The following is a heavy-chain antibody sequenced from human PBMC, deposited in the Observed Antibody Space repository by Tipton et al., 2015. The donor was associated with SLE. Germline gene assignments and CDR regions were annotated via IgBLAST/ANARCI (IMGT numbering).Heavy chain of an antibody. V-gene: IGHV4-34*01. CDR1: GGSFSGYY. D-gene: IGHD6-13*01. Sequence: TLSLTCAVYGGSFSGYYWSWIRQPPGKRLEWIGEIYHSGSTYYNPSLKSRVTISVDTSKNQFSLKLSSVTAADTAVYYCARDPGIAAAGGGGYWGQGTLVTVSS. J-gene: IGHJ4*02. CDR2: IYHSGST. CDR3: ARDPGIAAAGGGGY.